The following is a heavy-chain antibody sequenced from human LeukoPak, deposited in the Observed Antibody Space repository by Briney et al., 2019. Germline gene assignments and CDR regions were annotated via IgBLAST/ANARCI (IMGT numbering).Heavy chain of an antibody. Sequence: GGSLRLSCAASGFTFSSYSMNWVRQAPGKGLEWVSSISSSSSYIYYADSVKGRFTISRDNSKNTLYLQMNSLRAEDTAVYYCAKEPTDYYDTSGYYLSDYWGQGTLVTVSS. CDR3: AKEPTDYYDTSGYYLSDY. J-gene: IGHJ4*02. V-gene: IGHV3-21*04. D-gene: IGHD3-22*01. CDR2: ISSSSSYI. CDR1: GFTFSSYS.